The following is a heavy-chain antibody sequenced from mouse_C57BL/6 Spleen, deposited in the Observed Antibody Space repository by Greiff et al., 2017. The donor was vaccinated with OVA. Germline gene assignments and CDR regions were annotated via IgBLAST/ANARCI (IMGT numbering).Heavy chain of an antibody. CDR3: ARWGIYYYGSSYGYAMDY. J-gene: IGHJ4*01. V-gene: IGHV2-2*01. D-gene: IGHD1-1*01. CDR1: GFSLTSYG. CDR2: IWSGGST. Sequence: QVQLQQSGPGLVQPSQSLSITCTVSGFSLTSYGVHWVRQSPGKGLEWLGVIWSGGSTDYNAAFISRLSISKDNSKSQVFFKMNSLQADDTAIYYCARWGIYYYGSSYGYAMDYWGQGTSVTVSS.